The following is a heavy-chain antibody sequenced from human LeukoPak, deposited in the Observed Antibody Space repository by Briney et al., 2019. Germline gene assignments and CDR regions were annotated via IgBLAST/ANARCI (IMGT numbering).Heavy chain of an antibody. V-gene: IGHV3-49*03. CDR3: TRFSGSDDY. J-gene: IGHJ4*02. Sequence: GGSLRLSCTASGFNFADYAVSWFRQAPGKGLEWVSFIRSKNFGGTTEYAASVKGRLTVSRDDSKSIAYLQMNSLQTEDTAVYYCTRFSGSDDYWGQGTQVTASS. CDR2: IRSKNFGGTT. D-gene: IGHD1-26*01. CDR1: GFNFADYA.